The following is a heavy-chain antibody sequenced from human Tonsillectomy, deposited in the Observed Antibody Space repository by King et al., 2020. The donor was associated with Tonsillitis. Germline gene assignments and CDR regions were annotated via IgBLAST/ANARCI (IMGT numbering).Heavy chain of an antibody. D-gene: IGHD4-17*01. CDR3: ARYDYGDYYYFDS. CDR2: ISSSSSYI. Sequence: VQLVESGGGLVRPGGSLRLSCAASGFTFSSYSMNWVRQAPGKGLEWVSSISSSSSYIYYADSVKGRFTISRDNAKNSLYLQMNSLRAEDTAVYYCARYDYGDYYYFDSWGQRTLVTVSS. CDR1: GFTFSSYS. V-gene: IGHV3-21*01. J-gene: IGHJ4*02.